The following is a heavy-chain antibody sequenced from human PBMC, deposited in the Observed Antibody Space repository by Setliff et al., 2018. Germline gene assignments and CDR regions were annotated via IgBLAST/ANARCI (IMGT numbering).Heavy chain of an antibody. CDR3: ARNWHWGFDP. Sequence: PSETLSLTCAVYGGSFSTYYWIWIRQPPGKGLEWIGEINHSGSTNYNPSLKSRVTISVDTSKNQFSLKLSSVTAADTAVYYCARNWHWGFDPWGRGALVTVSS. V-gene: IGHV4-34*01. J-gene: IGHJ5*02. D-gene: IGHD1-7*01. CDR2: INHSGST. CDR1: GGSFSTYY.